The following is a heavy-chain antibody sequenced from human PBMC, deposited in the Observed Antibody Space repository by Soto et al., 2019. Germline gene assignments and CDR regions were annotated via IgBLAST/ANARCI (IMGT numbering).Heavy chain of an antibody. CDR1: GGSISSYY. V-gene: IGHV4-59*01. CDR3: ARVHVDYWYFDL. Sequence: SETLSLTCTVSGGSISSYYWSWIRQPPGKGLEWIGYIYYSGSTNYNPSLKSRVTISVDTSKNQFSLKLSSVTAADTAVYYCARVHVDYWYFDLWGRGTLVTVSS. CDR2: IYYSGST. J-gene: IGHJ2*01.